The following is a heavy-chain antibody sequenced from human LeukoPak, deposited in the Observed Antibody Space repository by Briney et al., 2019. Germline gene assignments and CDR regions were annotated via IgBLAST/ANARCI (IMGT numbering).Heavy chain of an antibody. D-gene: IGHD3-10*01. CDR1: GFSFSDFW. J-gene: IGHJ4*02. CDR2: IRGDGYDT. V-gene: IGHV3-74*01. Sequence: GGSLRLSCAASGFSFSDFWMHWVRHTLGKGLVWVSRIRGDGYDTNYADSVEGRFTISRDNARHTLYLQMNSLRADDTAVYYCASDRVLGSGSLDNWGQGTLVTVSS. CDR3: ASDRVLGSGSLDN.